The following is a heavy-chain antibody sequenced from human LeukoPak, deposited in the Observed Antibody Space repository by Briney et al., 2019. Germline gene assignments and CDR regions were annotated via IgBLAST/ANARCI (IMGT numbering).Heavy chain of an antibody. D-gene: IGHD3-22*01. Sequence: GASVKVSCKASGYTFTGYFMHWVRQAPGQGLEWMGWISPNTGGTNYAQKFQGRVTMTRDTSISTAYMELSRLRSDDTAVYYCARPYYFDSSSYYYDFQHWGQGTLVTVSS. CDR3: ARPYYFDSSSYYYDFQH. CDR2: ISPNTGGT. CDR1: GYTFTGYF. V-gene: IGHV1-2*02. J-gene: IGHJ1*01.